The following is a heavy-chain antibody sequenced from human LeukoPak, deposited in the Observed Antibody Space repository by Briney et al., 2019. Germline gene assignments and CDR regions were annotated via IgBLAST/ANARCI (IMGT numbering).Heavy chain of an antibody. CDR1: GYIFTDYY. Sequence: ASVKVSCKTSGYIFTDYYIHWVRQAPGQALEWMGILNSSGGSTTYARKFQGRITMTRDASTSTVYMELRSLRSEDTAVYYCARDRWELPYYFDYWGQGTLVTVSS. J-gene: IGHJ4*02. V-gene: IGHV1-46*01. CDR2: LNSSGGST. D-gene: IGHD1-26*01. CDR3: ARDRWELPYYFDY.